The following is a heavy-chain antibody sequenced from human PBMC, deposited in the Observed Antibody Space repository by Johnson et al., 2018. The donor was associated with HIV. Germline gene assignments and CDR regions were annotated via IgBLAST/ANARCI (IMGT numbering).Heavy chain of an antibody. CDR3: ARDYNGAFDV. CDR1: GLTFSDYY. J-gene: IGHJ3*01. CDR2: ISSSGSTI. D-gene: IGHD5-24*01. Sequence: QVQLMESGGGLVQPGGSLIVSCEASGLTFSDYYMSWIRQAPGKGLEWFSYISSSGSTIYYADSVKGRFTISRDNAKNSLYLQMNSLRAEDTAVYYCARDYNGAFDVWGQGTLVTVSS. V-gene: IGHV3-11*04.